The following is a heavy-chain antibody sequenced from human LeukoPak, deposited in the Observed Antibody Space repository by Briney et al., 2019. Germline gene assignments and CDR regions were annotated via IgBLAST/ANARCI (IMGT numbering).Heavy chain of an antibody. Sequence: SETLSLTCAVSGGSISSYYWSWILQPPGKGLEWIGYIYYSGSTNYNPSLKSRVTISVDTSKNQFSLKLSSVTAADTAVYYCAGGVVAALDFDYWGQGTLVTVSS. V-gene: IGHV4-59*01. CDR3: AGGVVAALDFDY. CDR2: IYYSGST. J-gene: IGHJ4*02. D-gene: IGHD2-15*01. CDR1: GGSISSYY.